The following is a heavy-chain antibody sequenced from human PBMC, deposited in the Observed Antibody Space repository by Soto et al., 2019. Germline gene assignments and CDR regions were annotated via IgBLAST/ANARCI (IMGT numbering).Heavy chain of an antibody. Sequence: PSETLSLTCTVPGGSISSYYWSWIRQPAGKGLEWIGRIYTSGSTNYNPSLKSRVTMSVDTSKNQFSLNLSSVTAAADTAVYYCARDRITLANDAFDIWGQGTMVTISS. CDR1: GGSISSYY. CDR3: ARDRITLANDAFDI. J-gene: IGHJ3*02. CDR2: IYTSGST. V-gene: IGHV4-4*07. D-gene: IGHD3-10*01.